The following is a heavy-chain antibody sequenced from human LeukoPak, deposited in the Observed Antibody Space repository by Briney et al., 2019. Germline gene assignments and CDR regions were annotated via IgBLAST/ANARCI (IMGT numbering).Heavy chain of an antibody. CDR1: GGSISSYY. Sequence: PSETLSLTCTVSGGSISSYYWRWIRQPPGKGLGLIGYIYCSGSTNYNPCLKSRVTISVDTSKNQFSLKLSSVTAADTAVYYCAGGGSGSPDFDYWGQGTLVTASS. D-gene: IGHD3-10*01. CDR2: IYCSGST. V-gene: IGHV4-59*01. CDR3: AGGGSGSPDFDY. J-gene: IGHJ4*02.